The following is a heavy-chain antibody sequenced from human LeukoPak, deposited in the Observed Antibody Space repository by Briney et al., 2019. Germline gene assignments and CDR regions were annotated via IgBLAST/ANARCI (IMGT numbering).Heavy chain of an antibody. J-gene: IGHJ4*02. CDR2: VNHSGST. CDR3: ARLGSSWYFGY. CDR1: GGSFRGYY. Sequence: PSETLSLTCAVYGGSFRGYYWSWIRQPPGKGLEWIGEVNHSGSTNYNPSLKSRVTISVDTSKNQFSLKRNSVTAADTAVYYCARLGSSWYFGYWGQGTLATVSS. D-gene: IGHD6-13*01. V-gene: IGHV4-34*01.